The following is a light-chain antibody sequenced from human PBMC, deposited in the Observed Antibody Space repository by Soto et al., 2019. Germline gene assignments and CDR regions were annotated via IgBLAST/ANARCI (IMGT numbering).Light chain of an antibody. CDR2: GNS. CDR1: SSNIGAGYD. Sequence: QAVVTQPPSVSGAPGQRVTISCTGSSSNIGAGYDVHWYQQLPGTAPKLLIYGNSNRPSGVPDRFSGSKSGTSASLAITGLQAEDEADYYCQSSDSILSALYVFGTGTKVTVL. V-gene: IGLV1-40*01. J-gene: IGLJ1*01. CDR3: QSSDSILSALYV.